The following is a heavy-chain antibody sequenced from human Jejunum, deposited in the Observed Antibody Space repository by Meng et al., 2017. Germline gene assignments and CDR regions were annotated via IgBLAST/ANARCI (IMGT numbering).Heavy chain of an antibody. CDR3: ARGRSIDFRLAKYDY. CDR1: GVSFGTYY. D-gene: IGHD3-3*01. V-gene: IGHV4-34*01. CDR2: INRSGST. Sequence: QWQLQQWGAGLLKPSETLSLTCAVNGVSFGTYYWTWFRQSPEKGLEWIGEINRSGSTSSNPSLKSRVAISMDTSKNQFFLRLDSVTAADTAVYYCARGRSIDFRLAKYDYWGQGTLVTVSS. J-gene: IGHJ4*02.